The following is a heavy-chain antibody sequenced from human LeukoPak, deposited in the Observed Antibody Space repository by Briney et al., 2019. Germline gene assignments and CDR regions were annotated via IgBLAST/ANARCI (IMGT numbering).Heavy chain of an antibody. CDR2: IHASWPT. CDR3: ARHDAGIAARPFDN. CDR1: GGSISTYY. J-gene: IGHJ4*02. V-gene: IGHV4-4*09. D-gene: IGHD6-6*01. Sequence: SETLSLTCTVSGGSISTYYWSWIRRPPGQVLELMSYIHASWPTNYNLSLKSRITISVATSKNQFSLKLSSVTAADTAVYYCARHDAGIAARPFDNWGQGTLVTVSS.